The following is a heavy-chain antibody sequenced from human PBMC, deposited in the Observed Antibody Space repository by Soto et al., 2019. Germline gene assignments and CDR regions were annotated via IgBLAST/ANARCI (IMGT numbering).Heavy chain of an antibody. CDR1: GFTFSHSA. D-gene: IGHD2-2*01. CDR3: GGGGDCVSTGCYPHYGMDV. Sequence: ASVKVSCKASGFTFSHSAIQWVRQARGQSLEWIGWIVVGSGNTNYAQKFQGWGTMTRDASISKAYMEMRRLRSDDAAVFYCGGGGDCVSTGCYPHYGMDVWGQGTMVTVSS. J-gene: IGHJ6*02. CDR2: IVVGSGNT. V-gene: IGHV1-58*02.